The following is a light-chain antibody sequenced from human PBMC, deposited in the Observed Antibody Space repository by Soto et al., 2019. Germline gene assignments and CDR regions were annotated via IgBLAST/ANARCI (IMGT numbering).Light chain of an antibody. CDR1: QYISSW. Sequence: DIQMTQSPSTLSASVGDRVTITCRASQYISSWLAWYQQKPGKAPKLLIDKASSLESGVPSRFSDSGSGSEFTLTISSLQPDDFATYYGQQYNSQRTFGQGTKVEIK. V-gene: IGKV1-5*03. J-gene: IGKJ1*01. CDR3: QQYNSQRT. CDR2: KAS.